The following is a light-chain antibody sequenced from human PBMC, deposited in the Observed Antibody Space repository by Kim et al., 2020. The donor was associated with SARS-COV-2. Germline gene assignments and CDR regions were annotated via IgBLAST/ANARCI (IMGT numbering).Light chain of an antibody. CDR1: HNVDIN. V-gene: IGKV3-11*01. CDR2: DAA. Sequence: PGVSATHSCRAGHNVDINLAWYQRTPGQPPRLLIYDAAIRAAGIPDRFSGSGAGTDFTLTIGSLAPEDFAIYYCQQRGSWPPALTFGGGTKVDIK. CDR3: QQRGSWPPALT. J-gene: IGKJ4*01.